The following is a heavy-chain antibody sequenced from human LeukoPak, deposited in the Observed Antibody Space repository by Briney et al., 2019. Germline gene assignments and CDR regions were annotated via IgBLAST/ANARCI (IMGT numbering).Heavy chain of an antibody. D-gene: IGHD2-15*01. CDR3: ARDVGSPYCSGGSCPLGY. CDR1: GGSISTYY. V-gene: IGHV4-59*01. Sequence: SETLSLTCTVSGGSISTYYWTWIRQPPGKGLEWIGYMYHGGSTNYNPSLKSRVTISGDTSKNQFSLKLSSVTAADTAVYYCARDVGSPYCSGGSCPLGYWGQGILVTVS. J-gene: IGHJ4*02. CDR2: MYHGGST.